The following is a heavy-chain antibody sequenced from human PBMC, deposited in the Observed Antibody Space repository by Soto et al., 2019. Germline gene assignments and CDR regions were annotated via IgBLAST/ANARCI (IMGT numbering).Heavy chain of an antibody. D-gene: IGHD7-27*01. Sequence: QMQLQASGPGLVKPSETLSLTCTVSGGSIRSYFWSWIRQAPGKKLEWLGYVYHNGNTNYNPSLRRRLTLSVDTSNTRLSLNLKSVTAADAAVYYCAVPGPAGLWGRGTLVTVAS. J-gene: IGHJ2*01. V-gene: IGHV4-59*01. CDR1: GGSIRSYF. CDR3: AVPGPAGL. CDR2: VYHNGNT.